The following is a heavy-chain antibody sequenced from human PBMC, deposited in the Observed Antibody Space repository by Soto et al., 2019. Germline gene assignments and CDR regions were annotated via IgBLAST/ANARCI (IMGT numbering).Heavy chain of an antibody. Sequence: SETLSLTCAVYGGSFSGYYWTWIRQPPGKGLEWIGYIYYSGSTNYNPSLKSRVTISVDTSKNQFSLKLSSVTAADTAVYYCAREGLTGTIGLYYYYGMDVWGQGTTVTVSS. CDR1: GGSFSGYY. J-gene: IGHJ6*02. D-gene: IGHD1-7*01. CDR2: IYYSGST. CDR3: AREGLTGTIGLYYYYGMDV. V-gene: IGHV4-59*01.